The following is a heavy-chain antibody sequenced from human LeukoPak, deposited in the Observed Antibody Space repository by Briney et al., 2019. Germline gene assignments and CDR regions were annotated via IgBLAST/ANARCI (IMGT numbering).Heavy chain of an antibody. CDR1: GFTFSGSA. Sequence: GGSLRLSGAASGFTFSGSAMHWVRQASGKGLEWVGRIRSKANSYATAYAASVKGRFTISRDDSKNTAYLQMNSLKAEDTAVYYCTRVVVGAYDYWGQGTLVTVSS. V-gene: IGHV3-73*01. CDR2: IRSKANSYAT. J-gene: IGHJ4*02. CDR3: TRVVVGAYDY. D-gene: IGHD1-26*01.